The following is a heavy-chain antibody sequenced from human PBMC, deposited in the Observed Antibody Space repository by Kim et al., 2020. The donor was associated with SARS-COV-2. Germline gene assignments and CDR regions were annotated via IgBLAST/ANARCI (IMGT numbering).Heavy chain of an antibody. D-gene: IGHD6-6*01. CDR3: ARVQQVAHLDY. Sequence: TYYADSGKGRFTVSRDNARNSLDLQMNSLRAEDAAVYYCARVQQVAHLDYGGHGTLVSVSS. CDR2: T. V-gene: IGHV3-21*01. J-gene: IGHJ4*01.